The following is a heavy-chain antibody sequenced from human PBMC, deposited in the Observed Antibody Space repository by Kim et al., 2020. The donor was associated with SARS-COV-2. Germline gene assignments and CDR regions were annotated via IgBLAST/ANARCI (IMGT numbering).Heavy chain of an antibody. CDR3: ARDQSGFSFDY. J-gene: IGHJ4*02. CDR2: YN. V-gene: IGHV6-1*01. Sequence: YNDYAVCVKSRVMINPDTSKNQFSLQLNSVPPEDTAVYYCARDQSGFSFDYWGQGTLVTVPS. D-gene: IGHD5-12*01.